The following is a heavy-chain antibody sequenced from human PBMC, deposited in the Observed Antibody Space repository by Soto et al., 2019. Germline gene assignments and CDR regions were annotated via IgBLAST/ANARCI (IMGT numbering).Heavy chain of an antibody. CDR3: ASDVGATGD. CDR2: INAGNGNT. CDR1: GYTFTSYA. D-gene: IGHD1-26*01. J-gene: IGHJ4*02. Sequence: QVQLVQSGAEVKKPGASVKVSCKASGYTFTSYAMHWVRQAPGQRLEWMGWINAGNGNTKYSQKFQARVTITRDTTGSTAYMELSSLGSEDMAVYSYASDVGATGDWGQGTLVTVSS. V-gene: IGHV1-3*01.